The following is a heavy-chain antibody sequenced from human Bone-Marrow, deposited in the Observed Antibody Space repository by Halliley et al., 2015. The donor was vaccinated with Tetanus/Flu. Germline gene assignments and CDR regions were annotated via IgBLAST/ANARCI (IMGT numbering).Heavy chain of an antibody. Sequence: SLRLSCEASGFIFSSYWMHWVRQAPGKGLVWVSRINIDGSNTKYADSVKGRFTISRDNAKNTVYLQMNGLRAEDTAVYYCARATIYNFYPFDSWGQGTLVTVSS. J-gene: IGHJ4*02. V-gene: IGHV3-74*03. CDR2: INIDGSNT. CDR1: GFIFSSYW. D-gene: IGHD3-3*01. CDR3: ARATIYNFYPFDS.